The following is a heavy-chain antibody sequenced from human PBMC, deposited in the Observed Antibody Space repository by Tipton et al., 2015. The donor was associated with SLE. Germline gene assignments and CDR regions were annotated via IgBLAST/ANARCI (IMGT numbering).Heavy chain of an antibody. J-gene: IGHJ6*02. V-gene: IGHV4-39*07. CDR1: GDSLSSNNYY. CDR2: LYYSGNT. CDR3: ARGCSSSTCEPFYYFGMDV. Sequence: TLSLTCSVSGDSLSSNNYYWGWIRQSPAQGLEWIGVLYYSGNTYYNPSLKSPVTLSIDTSKNQFSLKMRSVTAADTAVYYCARGCSSSTCEPFYYFGMDVWDQGTTVTVSS. D-gene: IGHD2-2*01.